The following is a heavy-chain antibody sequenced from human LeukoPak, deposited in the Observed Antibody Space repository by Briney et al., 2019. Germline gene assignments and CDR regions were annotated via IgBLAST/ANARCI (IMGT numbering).Heavy chain of an antibody. CDR1: GGSISSSSYY. V-gene: IGHV4-39*07. D-gene: IGHD4-17*01. J-gene: IGHJ4*02. CDR2: IYYSGST. CDR3: ARSSGSSDYGN. Sequence: PSETLSLTCTVSGGSISSSSYYWGWIRQPPGKGLEWIGSIYYSGSTSYNPPLKSRVTISRDTSKNQFSLRLNSVTAGDTAVYYCARSSGSSDYGNWGQGTLVTVSS.